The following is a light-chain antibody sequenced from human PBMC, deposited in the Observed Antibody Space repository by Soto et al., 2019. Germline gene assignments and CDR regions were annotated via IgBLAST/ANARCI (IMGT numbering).Light chain of an antibody. Sequence: EIVMTQSPATLSLSPGERATLSCRASECVGRNLAWYQQIPGQAPRLLIYGASTRATAIPPRFSGTGSGTDFTLTISSLQSEDFAVYYCQHYNNWPPDTFGQGTKVDIK. CDR3: QHYNNWPPDT. CDR2: GAS. CDR1: ECVGRN. V-gene: IGKV3-15*01. J-gene: IGKJ2*01.